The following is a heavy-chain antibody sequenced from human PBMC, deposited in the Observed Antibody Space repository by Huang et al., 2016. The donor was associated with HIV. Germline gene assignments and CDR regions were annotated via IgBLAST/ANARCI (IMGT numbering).Heavy chain of an antibody. CDR2: INQSGRT. J-gene: IGHJ4*02. CDR1: GGSFSGPN. Sequence: QVQLHQWGAGLLKPSETLSLTCAVYGGSFSGPNWTWIRQTPGKGLEGIGEINQSGRTKYSPSLKRRGPISLDTAKNQFSLRLRSVTAADAAVYYCARGRGDTRGFLGLDFWGQGTLVTVSS. D-gene: IGHD3-16*01. CDR3: ARGRGDTRGFLGLDF. V-gene: IGHV4-34*01.